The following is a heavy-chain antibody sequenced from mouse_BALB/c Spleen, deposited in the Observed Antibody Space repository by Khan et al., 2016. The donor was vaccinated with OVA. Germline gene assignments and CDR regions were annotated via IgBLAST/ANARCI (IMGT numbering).Heavy chain of an antibody. CDR2: ISTDSVNT. CDR3: AIRDYFDY. CDR1: GYTITDYS. V-gene: IGHV1S137*01. Sequence: QVQLQQSGPELVRPGVSVKISCKGSGYTITDYSMHWVKQSHAKSLEWIGVISTDSVNTNYNQKFKGKATLTVDKSSSTAYMELARMTSEDSAIYYCAIRDYFDYWGQGTTLTVSS. J-gene: IGHJ2*01.